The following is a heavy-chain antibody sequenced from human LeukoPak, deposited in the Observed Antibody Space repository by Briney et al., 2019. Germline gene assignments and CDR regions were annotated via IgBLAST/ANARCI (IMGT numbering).Heavy chain of an antibody. Sequence: GGSLRLSCAASGFTFSSYAMSWVRQAPGKGLEWASSISGSGGSTYYADSVKGRFTISRDNSKNTLYLQMNSLRAEDTAVYYCARGGSSWYAVWFDPWGQGTLVTVSS. V-gene: IGHV3-23*01. J-gene: IGHJ5*02. CDR2: ISGSGGST. D-gene: IGHD6-13*01. CDR1: GFTFSSYA. CDR3: ARGGSSWYAVWFDP.